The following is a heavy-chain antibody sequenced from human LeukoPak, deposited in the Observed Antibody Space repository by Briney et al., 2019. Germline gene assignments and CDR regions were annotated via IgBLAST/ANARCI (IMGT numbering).Heavy chain of an antibody. CDR1: GYSFTDYW. J-gene: IGHJ4*02. Sequence: GESLKISCKGSGYSFTDYWIGWVRQMPGKGLEWMGIIYPGDSDTRYSPSFQGQVSISADKSISTAYLQWSSLKASDTAMYYCARGDYGDFRVFYTLFDYWGQGTLVTVSS. V-gene: IGHV5-51*01. CDR3: ARGDYGDFRVFYTLFDY. CDR2: IYPGDSDT. D-gene: IGHD4-17*01.